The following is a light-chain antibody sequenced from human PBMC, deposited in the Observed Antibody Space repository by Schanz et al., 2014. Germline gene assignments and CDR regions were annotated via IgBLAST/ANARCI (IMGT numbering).Light chain of an antibody. CDR2: DVS. CDR3: SSYTGSNSLWV. Sequence: QSVLTQPASVSGSPGQSITMSCTGTSSDVGAYNYVSWYQQHPGKAPKLMIYDVSNRPSGVSNRFSGSKSGNTASLTISGLQAEDEADYYCSSYTGSNSLWVFGGGTKLTVL. CDR1: SSDVGAYNY. V-gene: IGLV2-14*01. J-gene: IGLJ3*02.